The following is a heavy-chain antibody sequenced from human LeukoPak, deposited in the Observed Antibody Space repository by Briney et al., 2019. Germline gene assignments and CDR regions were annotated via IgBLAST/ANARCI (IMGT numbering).Heavy chain of an antibody. CDR2: ISSSSSSYI. CDR1: GFTFSSYS. D-gene: IGHD1-26*01. J-gene: IGHJ4*02. CDR3: VRDRGTYRPIDY. V-gene: IGHV3-21*04. Sequence: GGSLRLSCAASGFTFSSYSMNWVRQAPGKGLEWVSSISSSSSSYIYYADSVKGRFTISRDNAQNSPYLQMNSLRAEDTAIYYCVRDRGTYRPIDYWGQGTLVTVSS.